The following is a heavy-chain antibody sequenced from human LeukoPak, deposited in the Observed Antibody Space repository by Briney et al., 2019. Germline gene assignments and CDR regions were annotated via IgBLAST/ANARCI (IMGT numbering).Heavy chain of an antibody. CDR2: IYYSGST. CDR1: GGSISSYY. Sequence: SETLSLTCTDSGGSISSYYWSWIRQPPGKGLEWIGYIYYSGSTNYNPSLKSRVTISVDTSKNQFSLKLSSVTAADTAVYYCARVNTAVAQLSLDYWGQGTLVTVSS. J-gene: IGHJ4*02. D-gene: IGHD6-19*01. V-gene: IGHV4-59*01. CDR3: ARVNTAVAQLSLDY.